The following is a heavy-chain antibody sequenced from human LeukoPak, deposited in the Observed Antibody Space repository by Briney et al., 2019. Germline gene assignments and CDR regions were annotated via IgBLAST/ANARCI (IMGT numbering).Heavy chain of an antibody. V-gene: IGHV3-7*01. CDR2: VNQDGSGK. CDR3: TSANYGPAY. J-gene: IGHJ4*02. Sequence: GGSLRLSCAASGFTFSSAWMSWVRQAPRKGLEWVANVNQDGSGKYYVDSVKGRFTISKDNAKNSLYLQMNSLRAEDTAVYYCTSANYGPAYWGQGTLVTVSS. CDR1: GFTFSSAW. D-gene: IGHD5-24*01.